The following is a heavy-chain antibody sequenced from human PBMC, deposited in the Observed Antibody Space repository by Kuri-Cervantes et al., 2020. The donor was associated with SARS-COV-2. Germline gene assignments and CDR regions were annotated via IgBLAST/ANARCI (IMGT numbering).Heavy chain of an antibody. J-gene: IGHJ6*02. CDR2: ISSSSSYT. V-gene: IGHV3-11*05. CDR3: ARAGFLDHPDHYSGMDV. CDR1: GFTFSDYN. Sequence: GGSLRLSCAASGFTFSDYNMSWIRQAPGKGLEWVSYISSSSSYTSNADSVKGVFTLSRNNGKNSLYLQMNRLRTADTAVYYCARAGFLDHPDHYSGMDVWGQGTTVTVSS. D-gene: IGHD3-3*01.